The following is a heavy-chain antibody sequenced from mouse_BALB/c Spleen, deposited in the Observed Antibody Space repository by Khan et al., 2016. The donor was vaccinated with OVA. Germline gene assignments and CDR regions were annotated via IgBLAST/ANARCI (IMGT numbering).Heavy chain of an antibody. J-gene: IGHJ3*01. CDR1: GDSITSGY. D-gene: IGHD2-12*01. Sequence: EVQLQESGPSLVKPSQTLSLTCSVTGDSITSGYWNWIRKFPGNKLEYMGYIIYTGYTYYNPSLKTRISITRHTSKNQYYLQLRSVTDEDTANYYCARSTYSYAFVYWGQGTLVTVSA. CDR2: IIYTGYT. CDR3: ARSTYSYAFVY. V-gene: IGHV3-8*02.